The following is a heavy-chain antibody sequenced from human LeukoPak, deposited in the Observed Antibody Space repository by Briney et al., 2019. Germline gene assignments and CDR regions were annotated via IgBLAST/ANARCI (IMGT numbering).Heavy chain of an antibody. D-gene: IGHD3-3*01. Sequence: SETLSLTCVVSGYSISSGFHWAWIRQPPGKGLEWIRTIYHSGSTYYNPSLKSRVTISVDTSKNQFSLKLSSVTAADTAVYYCARGRGRIFGVVITNRGGFDYWGQGTLVTVSS. J-gene: IGHJ4*02. V-gene: IGHV4-38-2*01. CDR1: GYSISSGFH. CDR2: IYHSGST. CDR3: ARGRGRIFGVVITNRGGFDY.